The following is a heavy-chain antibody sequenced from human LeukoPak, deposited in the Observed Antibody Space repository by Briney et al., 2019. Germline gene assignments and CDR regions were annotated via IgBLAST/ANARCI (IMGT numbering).Heavy chain of an antibody. CDR2: IYYSGST. V-gene: IGHV4-31*03. D-gene: IGHD4-17*01. J-gene: IGHJ4*02. Sequence: PSETLSLTCTVSGGSISSGGYYWSWIRQHPGKGLEWIGYIYYSGSTNYNPSLKSRVTMSVDTSKNQFSLKLSSVTAADTAVYYCARIGYGDYYFDYWGQGTLVTVSS. CDR1: GGSISSGGYY. CDR3: ARIGYGDYYFDY.